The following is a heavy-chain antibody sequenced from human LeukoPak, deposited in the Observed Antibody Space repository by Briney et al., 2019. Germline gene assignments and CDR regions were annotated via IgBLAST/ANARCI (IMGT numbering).Heavy chain of an antibody. CDR3: TTDSDILTGYHRGAFDI. D-gene: IGHD3-9*01. CDR2: IKRKTDGGTP. J-gene: IGHJ3*02. Sequence: GGSLRLSCAASGFTFSNAWMTWVRQAPGKGLEWVGRIKRKTDGGTPDYAAPVAGRFTISRDDSKNTLYLQMNSLKIEDTAVYYCTTDSDILTGYHRGAFDIWGQGTMVTVSS. CDR1: GFTFSNAW. V-gene: IGHV3-15*01.